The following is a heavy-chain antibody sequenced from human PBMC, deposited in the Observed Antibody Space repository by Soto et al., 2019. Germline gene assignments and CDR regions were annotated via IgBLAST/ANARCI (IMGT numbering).Heavy chain of an antibody. V-gene: IGHV1-18*01. J-gene: IGHJ6*02. CDR2: VSANNGHT. CDR1: GFTFSNYG. D-gene: IGHD2-8*01. Sequence: VASVEVSCKASGFTFSNYGLNWARQAPGQGLEWMGWVSANNGHTNYAQNLQGRVSMTTDTSTSTAYMELRGLTFDDTAVYYCARDIESVTAKHFFYYYAMDVWGQGTTVTVSS. CDR3: ARDIESVTAKHFFYYYAMDV.